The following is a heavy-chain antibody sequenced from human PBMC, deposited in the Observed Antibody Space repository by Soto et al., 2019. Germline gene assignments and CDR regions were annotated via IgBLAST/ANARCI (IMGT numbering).Heavy chain of an antibody. CDR2: ISFDGSNK. Sequence: QVQLVESGGGVVQPGRSLRLSCAASGFTFSSYGMHWLRQAPGKGLEWVTVISFDGSNKYYADSVKDRFTISRDNSRNPLHLQMNSMRPEDTSVYYCVKERMEQYQVLPFFEYWGQGTLGTVSS. J-gene: IGHJ4*02. V-gene: IGHV3-30*18. CDR1: GFTFSSYG. CDR3: VKERMEQYQVLPFFEY. D-gene: IGHD2-2*01.